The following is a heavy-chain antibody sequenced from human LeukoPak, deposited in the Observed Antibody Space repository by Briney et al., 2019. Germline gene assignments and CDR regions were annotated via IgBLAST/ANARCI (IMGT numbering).Heavy chain of an antibody. CDR2: ISAYNGNT. V-gene: IGHV1-18*01. Sequence: ASVKVSCKASGYTFTSYGISWVRQAHGQGLEWMGWISAYNGNTNYAQKLQGRVTMTTDTSTSTAYMELRSLRSDDKAVYYCARDRYYYGSSGYWDAFDIWGQGTMVTVSS. D-gene: IGHD3-22*01. CDR3: ARDRYYYGSSGYWDAFDI. CDR1: GYTFTSYG. J-gene: IGHJ3*02.